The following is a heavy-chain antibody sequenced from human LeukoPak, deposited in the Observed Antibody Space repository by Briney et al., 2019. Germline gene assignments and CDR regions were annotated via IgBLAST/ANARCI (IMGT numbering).Heavy chain of an antibody. CDR1: GYTFTSYD. J-gene: IGHJ5*02. CDR2: MNPNSGNT. V-gene: IGHV1-8*01. D-gene: IGHD4-17*01. Sequence: GASVKVSCKASGYTFTSYDINWVRQATGQGLEWMGWMNPNSGNTGYAQKFQGRVTMTRNTSISTAYVELSSLRSEDTAVYYCARARPTVTTFSSWGQGTLVTVSS. CDR3: ARARPTVTTFSS.